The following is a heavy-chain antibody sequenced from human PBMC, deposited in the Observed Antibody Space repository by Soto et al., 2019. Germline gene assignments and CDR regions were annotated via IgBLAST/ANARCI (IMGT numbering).Heavy chain of an antibody. V-gene: IGHV1-18*01. D-gene: IGHD2-2*01. J-gene: IGHJ4*02. Sequence: ASVKVSCKASGYTFTSYGISWVRQAPGQGLEWMGWISAYNGNTNYAQKLQGRVTMTTDTSTSTAYMELRSLRSDDTAVYYCARGFLVLRLVPAAYYFDYWGQGTLVT. CDR2: ISAYNGNT. CDR1: GYTFTSYG. CDR3: ARGFLVLRLVPAAYYFDY.